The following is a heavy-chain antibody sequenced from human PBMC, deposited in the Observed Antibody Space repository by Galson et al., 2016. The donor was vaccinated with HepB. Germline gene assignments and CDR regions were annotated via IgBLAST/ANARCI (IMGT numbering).Heavy chain of an antibody. CDR2: IWSDGSSE. V-gene: IGHV3-30*02. Sequence: SLRLSCAASGIPFSSSGMHWVRQAPGKGLEWVAMIWSDGSSEYYADSVKGRFTISRDNSRNTLYLQMDSLRAEDTAVYHCAKSATIFDYYYYGMDVWGQGTTVTVSS. CDR3: AKSATIFDYYYYGMDV. J-gene: IGHJ6*02. D-gene: IGHD3-3*01. CDR1: GIPFSSSG.